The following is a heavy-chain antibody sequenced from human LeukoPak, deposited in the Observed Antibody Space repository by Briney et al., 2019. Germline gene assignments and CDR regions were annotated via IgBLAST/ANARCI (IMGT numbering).Heavy chain of an antibody. Sequence: ASVKVSCKASGYRFTSYGISWVRQAPGQGLEWMGWISGYNGNTNYAQKLQGRVTMTTDTSTSTAYMELRSLSSDDTAVYYCAREYCSTTRCYMADYWGQGTLVTVSS. D-gene: IGHD2-2*01. CDR1: GYRFTSYG. CDR2: ISGYNGNT. CDR3: AREYCSTTRCYMADY. J-gene: IGHJ4*02. V-gene: IGHV1-18*01.